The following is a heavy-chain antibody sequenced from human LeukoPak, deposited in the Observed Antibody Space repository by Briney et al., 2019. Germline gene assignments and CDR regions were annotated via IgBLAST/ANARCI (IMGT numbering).Heavy chain of an antibody. Sequence: GGSLRLSCAASGFTFSSHGMSWVRQGPGKGLEWVSGISGSGGDTYYADSVKGRFTISRDNSKSTLCLQMNSLRADDTAVYSCAKDLLGVSAGNYWGQGTLVTVSS. CDR2: ISGSGGDT. CDR1: GFTFSSHG. CDR3: AKDLLGVSAGNY. D-gene: IGHD6-13*01. V-gene: IGHV3-23*01. J-gene: IGHJ4*02.